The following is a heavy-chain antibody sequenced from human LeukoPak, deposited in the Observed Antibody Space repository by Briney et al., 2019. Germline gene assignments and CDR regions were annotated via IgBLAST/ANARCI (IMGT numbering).Heavy chain of an antibody. CDR1: GYSISSGYY. D-gene: IGHD3-10*01. CDR3: ARAHQSERVLWFGELFFDY. V-gene: IGHV4-38-2*02. Sequence: PSETLSLTCTVSGYSISSGYYWGWIRQTPGKGLEWIGSIYHRGNSGSTYYNPSLKSRVTISVDTSKNQFSLKLSSVTAADTAVYYCARAHQSERVLWFGELFFDYWGQGTLVTVSS. J-gene: IGHJ4*02. CDR2: IYHRGNSGST.